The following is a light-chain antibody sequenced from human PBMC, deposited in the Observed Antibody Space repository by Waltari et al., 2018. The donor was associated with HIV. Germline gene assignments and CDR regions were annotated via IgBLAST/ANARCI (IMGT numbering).Light chain of an antibody. CDR3: AAWDDSLNGVV. J-gene: IGLJ2*01. CDR2: SNN. V-gene: IGLV1-44*01. Sequence: QSVLTQPPSASGTPGQRVTISCSGSSSNIGSNTVNWYQQLPGTAPKLLIYSNNQRPSGVPDRFSGSKSGTSASLAISGLQSEEEAYYYCAAWDDSLNGVVFGGGTKLTVL. CDR1: SSNIGSNT.